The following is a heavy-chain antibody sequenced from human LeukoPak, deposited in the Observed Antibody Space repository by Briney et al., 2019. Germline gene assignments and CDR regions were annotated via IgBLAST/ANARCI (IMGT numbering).Heavy chain of an antibody. CDR1: GITFRSYG. D-gene: IGHD2-21*02. CDR3: VKDLSDRDVDY. CDR2: ISKNGGTT. Sequence: PGRSLRLSCAASGITFRSYGMNWVRQAPGRGLEYVSAISKNGGTTYYVDSVKGRFTISRDNSKNTLYLQMNSLRVEDTAVYFCVKDLSDRDVDYWGQGTLVTVSS. V-gene: IGHV3-64D*06. J-gene: IGHJ4*02.